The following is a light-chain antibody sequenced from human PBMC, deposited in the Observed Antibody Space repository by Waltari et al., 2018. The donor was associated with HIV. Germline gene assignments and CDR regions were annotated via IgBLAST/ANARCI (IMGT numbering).Light chain of an antibody. Sequence: DIQMTQSPSSLSASLGDRVTITCQASHDISNYLNWYQQKPGKAPNLLIYDASNLQTGVPSRFSGSGSGTDFTLTISRLQPEDIATYYCQLYDNMPLYTFGQGTKLEIK. V-gene: IGKV1-33*01. CDR2: DAS. J-gene: IGKJ2*01. CDR1: HDISNY. CDR3: QLYDNMPLYT.